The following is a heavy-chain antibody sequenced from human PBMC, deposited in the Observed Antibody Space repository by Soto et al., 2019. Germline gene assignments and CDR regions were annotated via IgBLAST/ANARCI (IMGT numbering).Heavy chain of an antibody. CDR3: AATYYDFWSGYPYGMDV. V-gene: IGHV3-33*01. CDR1: GFTFSSYG. CDR2: IWYDGSNK. J-gene: IGHJ6*02. D-gene: IGHD3-3*01. Sequence: GGSLRLSCAASGFTFSSYGMHWVRQAPGKGLEWVAVIWYDGSNKYYADSVKGRFTISRDNSKNTLYLQMNSLRAEDTAVYYCAATYYDFWSGYPYGMDVWGQGTTVTVSS.